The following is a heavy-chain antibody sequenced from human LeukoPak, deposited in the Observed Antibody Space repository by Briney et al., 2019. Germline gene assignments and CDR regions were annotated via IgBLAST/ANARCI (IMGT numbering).Heavy chain of an antibody. J-gene: IGHJ4*02. V-gene: IGHV4-39*01. CDR2: IYYSGST. D-gene: IGHD6-19*01. Sequence: SETLYLTCTVSGGSISSSSYYWGWIRQPPGKGLEWIGSIYYSGSTYYNPSLKSRVTISVDTSKNQFSLKLSSVTAADTAVYYCARLSIAVAGPNFDYWGQGTLVTVSS. CDR1: GGSISSSSYY. CDR3: ARLSIAVAGPNFDY.